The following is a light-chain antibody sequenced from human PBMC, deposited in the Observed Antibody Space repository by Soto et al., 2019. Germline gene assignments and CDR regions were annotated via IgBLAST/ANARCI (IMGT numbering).Light chain of an antibody. V-gene: IGKV1-39*01. CDR3: QHSRTTPRT. CDR1: QGISTF. Sequence: DIQMTQSPSSLFASVGDRVTITCRASQGISTFLHWYQQRPGKAPSLIIYGASNLQSGVPSRFSGRGSGADFSLTISTLPTEDVATYYCQHSRTTPRTFGQGTKVEIK. CDR2: GAS. J-gene: IGKJ1*01.